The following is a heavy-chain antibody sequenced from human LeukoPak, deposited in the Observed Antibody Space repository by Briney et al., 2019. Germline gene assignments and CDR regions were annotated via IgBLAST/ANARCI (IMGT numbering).Heavy chain of an antibody. J-gene: IGHJ4*02. CDR2: ISGSGGST. D-gene: IGHD6-13*01. V-gene: IGHV3-23*01. CDR1: GFTFSSYA. CDR3: AKGGRYSSSWLRFDY. Sequence: PGGSLRLSCEASGFTFSSYAMSWVRQAPGKGLEWVSAISGSGGSTYYADSVKGRFTISRDNSKNTLYLQMNSLRAEDTAVYYCAKGGRYSSSWLRFDYWGQGTLVTVSS.